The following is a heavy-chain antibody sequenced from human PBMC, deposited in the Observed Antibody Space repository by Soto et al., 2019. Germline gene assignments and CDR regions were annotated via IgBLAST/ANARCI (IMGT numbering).Heavy chain of an antibody. J-gene: IGHJ4*02. V-gene: IGHV1-69*01. CDR3: ARTNHYGSGSYSDFDY. D-gene: IGHD3-10*01. CDR2: IIPIFDTT. CDR1: GGTFSSYA. Sequence: QVQLVQSGAEVKKPGSSVKVSCKAPGGTFSSYAISWVRQAPGQGLEWMGGIIPIFDTTNYAQKFQGRVTITADGSTSTAYMELSSLRSEDTAVYYCARTNHYGSGSYSDFDYWGQGTLVTVSS.